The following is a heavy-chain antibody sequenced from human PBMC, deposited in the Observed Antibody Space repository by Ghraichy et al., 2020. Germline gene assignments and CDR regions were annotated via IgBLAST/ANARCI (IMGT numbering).Heavy chain of an antibody. Sequence: GGSLRLSCVASGFTFSNYAMSWVRQIPGKGLEWVSGISGSGDTTYYVDSVKGRFTISRDNSKHILYLQMDSLRADDTAVYYCVKDPRYTSSWYWDYWGQGNLVTVSS. J-gene: IGHJ4*02. CDR3: VKDPRYTSSWYWDY. D-gene: IGHD6-13*01. CDR1: GFTFSNYA. V-gene: IGHV3-23*01. CDR2: ISGSGDTT.